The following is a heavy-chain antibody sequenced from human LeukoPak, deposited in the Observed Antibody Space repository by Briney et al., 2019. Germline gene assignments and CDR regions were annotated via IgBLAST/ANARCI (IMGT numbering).Heavy chain of an antibody. Sequence: QPGGSLRLSFAASGFSFSGYSMSWLRQAPGKGLEWVSSISSSSSYIYYADSVKGRFTISRDNAKNSLYLQMNSLRAEDTAVYYCATDSYGSSLSWGQGTLVTVSS. V-gene: IGHV3-21*01. CDR3: ATDSYGSSLS. J-gene: IGHJ4*02. D-gene: IGHD6-6*01. CDR1: GFSFSGYS. CDR2: ISSSSSYI.